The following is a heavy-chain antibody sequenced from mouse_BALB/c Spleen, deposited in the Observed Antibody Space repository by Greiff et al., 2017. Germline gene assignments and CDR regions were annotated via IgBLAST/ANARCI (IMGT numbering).Heavy chain of an antibody. Sequence: QVQLQQPGAELVKPGASVKLSCKASGYTFTSYWMHWVKQRPGQGLEWIGEINPSNGRTNYNEKFKSKATLTVDKSSSTAYMQLSSLTSEDSAVYYCARSPSYGPFDYWGQGTTLTVSS. D-gene: IGHD1-1*02. CDR3: ARSPSYGPFDY. CDR1: GYTFTSYW. V-gene: IGHV1S81*02. J-gene: IGHJ2*01. CDR2: INPSNGRT.